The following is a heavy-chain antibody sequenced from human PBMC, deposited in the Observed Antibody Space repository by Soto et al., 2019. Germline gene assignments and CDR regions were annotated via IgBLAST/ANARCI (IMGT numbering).Heavy chain of an antibody. Sequence: SETLSLTCTVSGGSISSYYWSWIRQPPGKGLEWIGYIYDSGSTNYNPSLKSRVTISVDTSKNQFSLKLSSVTAADTAVYYCARSRRGAYSSGWYSPSGYYNYGIDAWGQGTKVTVSS. D-gene: IGHD6-19*01. CDR2: IYDSGST. J-gene: IGHJ6*02. CDR3: ARSRRGAYSSGWYSPSGYYNYGIDA. V-gene: IGHV4-4*08. CDR1: GGSISSYY.